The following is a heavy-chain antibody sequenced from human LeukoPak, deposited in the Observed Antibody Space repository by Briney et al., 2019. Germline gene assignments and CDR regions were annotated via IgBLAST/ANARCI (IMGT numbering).Heavy chain of an antibody. CDR3: ARYCSGGSCFDY. CDR1: GFTFDDYG. V-gene: IGHV3-20*04. CDR2: INWNGGST. Sequence: GGSVRLSCAASGFTFDDYGMMWARQAPGEGVECVTGINWNGGSTGYADSLKGRFTISRDNAKNSLYLQMNSLRAEDTAVYYCARYCSGGSCFDYWGQGTLVTVSS. J-gene: IGHJ4*02. D-gene: IGHD2-15*01.